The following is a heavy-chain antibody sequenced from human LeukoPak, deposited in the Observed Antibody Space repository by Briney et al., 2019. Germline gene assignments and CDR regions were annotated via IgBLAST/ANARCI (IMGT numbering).Heavy chain of an antibody. D-gene: IGHD6-6*01. CDR1: GFTFSSYD. V-gene: IGHV3-13*01. J-gene: IGHJ4*02. Sequence: GGSLRLSCAASGFTFSSYDIPWVRQATGKVLEWVSAIGTARDTYYPGSVKGRFTIYSENAKNSLYLQMNSLRAGDTAVYYCARGGPMKGSSYYFDYCGQGTLVTVSS. CDR2: IGTARDT. CDR3: ARGGPMKGSSYYFDY.